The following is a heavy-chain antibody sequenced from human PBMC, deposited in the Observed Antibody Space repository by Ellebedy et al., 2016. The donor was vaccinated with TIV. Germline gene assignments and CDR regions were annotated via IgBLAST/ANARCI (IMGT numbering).Heavy chain of an antibody. CDR2: IIPIFGTA. D-gene: IGHD2-2*02. Sequence: SVKVSCXASGGTFSSYAISWVRQAPGQGLEWMGGIIPIFGTANYAQKFQGRVTITADESTSTAYMELSSLRSEDTAVYYCARVAGAAVVPAAILSGMDVWGQGTTVTVSS. CDR3: ARVAGAAVVPAAILSGMDV. CDR1: GGTFSSYA. J-gene: IGHJ6*02. V-gene: IGHV1-69*13.